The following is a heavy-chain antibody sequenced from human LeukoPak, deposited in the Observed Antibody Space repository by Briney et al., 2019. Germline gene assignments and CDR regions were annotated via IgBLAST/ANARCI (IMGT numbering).Heavy chain of an antibody. CDR2: IIPIFGTA. J-gene: IGHJ4*02. V-gene: IGHV1-69*13. CDR1: GGTFSSYA. Sequence: ASVKVSCKASGGTFSSYAISWVRQAPGQGLEWMGGIIPIFGTANYAQKFQGRVTITADESTSTAYMELSSLRSEDTAVYYCARDRYDSSGYYVYFDYWGQGTLVTVSS. CDR3: ARDRYDSSGYYVYFDY. D-gene: IGHD3-22*01.